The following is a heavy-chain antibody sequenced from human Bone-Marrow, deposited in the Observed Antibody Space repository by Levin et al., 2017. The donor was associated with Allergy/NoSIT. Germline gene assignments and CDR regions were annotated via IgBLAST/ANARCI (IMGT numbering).Heavy chain of an antibody. Sequence: NASETLSLTCTVSGGSISSKSYYWGWIRQPPGKGLEWIGSIYYSGSTYYNPSLKTRVTISVDTSQNQFPPKLASGTAPDTAVFYCARSPITVVWFGEAHFDHWGQGTLVTVSS. CDR2: IYYSGST. CDR3: ARSPITVVWFGEAHFDH. CDR1: GGSISSKSYY. J-gene: IGHJ4*02. V-gene: IGHV4-39*01. D-gene: IGHD3-10*01.